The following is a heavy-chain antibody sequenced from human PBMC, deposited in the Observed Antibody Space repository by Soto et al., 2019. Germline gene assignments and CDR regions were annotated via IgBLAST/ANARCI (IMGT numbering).Heavy chain of an antibody. CDR2: ISSSSSYI. CDR3: ARDLGTGTPLYY. D-gene: IGHD1-1*01. V-gene: IGHV3-21*01. CDR1: GFIFSSYS. Sequence: GGSLSLSCAASGFIFSSYSMNWVRQAPGKGLEWVSSISSSSSYIYYADSVKGRFTISRDNAKNSLYLQMNSLRAEDTAVYYCARDLGTGTPLYYWGQGTLVTVSS. J-gene: IGHJ4*02.